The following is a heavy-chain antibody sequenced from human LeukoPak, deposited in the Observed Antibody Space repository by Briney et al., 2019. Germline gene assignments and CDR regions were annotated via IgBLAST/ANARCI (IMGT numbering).Heavy chain of an antibody. V-gene: IGHV3-20*04. Sequence: GGSLRLACAASGFTFDDYGMSWVRHAPGKGLEWVSGINWNGGSTGYADSVKGRFTISRDNAKNSLYLQMNSLRAEDTALYYCARSQRGSYSSSWYHTYYYYMDVWGKGTTVPVSS. CDR1: GFTFDDYG. CDR2: INWNGGST. D-gene: IGHD6-13*01. CDR3: ARSQRGSYSSSWYHTYYYYMDV. J-gene: IGHJ6*03.